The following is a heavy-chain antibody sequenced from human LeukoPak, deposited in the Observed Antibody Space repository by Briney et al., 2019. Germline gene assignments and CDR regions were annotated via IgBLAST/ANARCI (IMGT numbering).Heavy chain of an antibody. CDR3: VTYEGVA. V-gene: IGHV3-15*04. Sequence: GGSLRLSCAASGFTFTNALMSWVCQAPGKGLEWVGRIESKTNGGTTDYAAPVKGRFTISRDDSKYMLYLQMNSLKTDDTAVYYCVTYEGVARGQGTLVTVSS. J-gene: IGHJ4*02. CDR2: IESKTNGGTT. D-gene: IGHD5-12*01. CDR1: GFTFTNAL.